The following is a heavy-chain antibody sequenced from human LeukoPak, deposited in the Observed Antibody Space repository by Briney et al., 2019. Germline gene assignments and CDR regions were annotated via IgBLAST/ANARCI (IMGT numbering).Heavy chain of an antibody. V-gene: IGHV4-39*07. CDR2: IYYTGST. CDR1: GGSISSSSYY. CDR3: ARASLNWFDP. J-gene: IGHJ5*02. Sequence: SETLSLTCTVSGGSISSSSYYWGWIRQPPGKGLEWIGSIYYTGSTYYNPSLKSRVTISVDTSKNQFSLKLSSVTAADTAVYYCARASLNWFDPWSQGTLVTVSS.